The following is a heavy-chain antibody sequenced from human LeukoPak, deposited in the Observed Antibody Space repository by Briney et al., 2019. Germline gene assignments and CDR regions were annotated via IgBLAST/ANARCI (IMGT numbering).Heavy chain of an antibody. D-gene: IGHD3-3*01. J-gene: IGHJ4*02. CDR1: GFTFSSYA. V-gene: IGHV3-30-3*01. CDR3: AKDPRPPAGDFCDY. Sequence: GGSLRLSCAASGFTFSSYAMHWVRQAPGKGLEWVAVISYDGSNKYYADSVKGRFTISRDNSKNTLYLQMNSLRAEDTAVYYCAKDPRPPAGDFCDYWGQGTLVTVSS. CDR2: ISYDGSNK.